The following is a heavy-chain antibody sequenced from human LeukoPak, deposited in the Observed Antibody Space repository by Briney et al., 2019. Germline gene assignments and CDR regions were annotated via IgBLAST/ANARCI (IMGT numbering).Heavy chain of an antibody. CDR2: IYYSGST. J-gene: IGHJ6*03. CDR1: GGSISSSSYY. Sequence: SETLSLTCTVSGGSISSSSYYWGWIRQPPGKGLEWIGSIYYSGSTYYNPSLKSRVTISVDTSKNQFSLKLSSVTAADTAVYYCATSAGYCSGGSCSLRYYMDVWGKGTTVTISS. V-gene: IGHV4-39*01. CDR3: ATSAGYCSGGSCSLRYYMDV. D-gene: IGHD2-15*01.